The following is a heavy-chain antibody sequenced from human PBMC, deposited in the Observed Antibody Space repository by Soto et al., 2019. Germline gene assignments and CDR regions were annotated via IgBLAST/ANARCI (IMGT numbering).Heavy chain of an antibody. CDR2: ICGNGSST. CDR1: GFTFSSYA. D-gene: IGHD6-19*01. V-gene: IGHV3-23*01. CDR3: ARDPKAYSSGWLFDY. Sequence: SGGSLRLSCAASGFTFSSYAMSWVRQAPGKGLEWVAAICGNGSSTYYADSVKGRFTISRDNSKNTLYLQMNSLRAEDTAVYYCARDPKAYSSGWLFDYWGQGTLVTVSS. J-gene: IGHJ4*02.